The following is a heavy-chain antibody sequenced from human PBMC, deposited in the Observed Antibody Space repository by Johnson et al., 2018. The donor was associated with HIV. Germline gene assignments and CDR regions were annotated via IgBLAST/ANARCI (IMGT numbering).Heavy chain of an antibody. CDR1: GFTFSDYY. V-gene: IGHV3-11*04. J-gene: IGHJ3*02. CDR2: IDSSGSGI. Sequence: SLKVSCAASGFTFSDYYINWIRQAPGKGLEWVSYIDSSGSGIYYADSVKGRFTISRDNAKNSLYLQMHSLRAEDTAVYYCVCLRAWTFDIWGQGTMVTVSS. CDR3: VCLRAWTFDI. D-gene: IGHD3-10*01.